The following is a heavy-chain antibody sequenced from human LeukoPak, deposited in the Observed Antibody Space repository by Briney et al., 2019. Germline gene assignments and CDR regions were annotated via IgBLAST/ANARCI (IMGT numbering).Heavy chain of an antibody. CDR2: IYYSGST. Sequence: PSETLTLTCTVSGGSISSRGNYWSWIRQHPENGLEWIGYIYYSGSTYYNPSLKSRVTISVDTSKNQFSLKLSSVTAADTAVYYCARDVPLWFADKGAFDIWGRGTMVTVSS. CDR3: ARDVPLWFADKGAFDI. J-gene: IGHJ3*02. V-gene: IGHV4-31*03. D-gene: IGHD3-10*01. CDR1: GGSISSRGNY.